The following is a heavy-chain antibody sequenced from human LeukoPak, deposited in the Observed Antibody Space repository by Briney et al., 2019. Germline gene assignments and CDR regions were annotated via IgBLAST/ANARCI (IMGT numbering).Heavy chain of an antibody. CDR2: VFYSGST. CDR1: GDSISSYY. D-gene: IGHD3-3*01. Sequence: SETLSLTCSVSGDSISSYYWSWIRQPPGKGLEWIGFVFYSGSTNYNPSLKSRVTISVDTSKNQFSLRLSSVTAADTAVYYCARTGTYDFWSAHYSGGYFDYWGQGTLVTVSS. V-gene: IGHV4-59*12. J-gene: IGHJ4*02. CDR3: ARTGTYDFWSAHYSGGYFDY.